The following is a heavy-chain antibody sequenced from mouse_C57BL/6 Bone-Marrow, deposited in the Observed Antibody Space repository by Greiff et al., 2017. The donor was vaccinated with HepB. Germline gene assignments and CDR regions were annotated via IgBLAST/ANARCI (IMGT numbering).Heavy chain of an antibody. J-gene: IGHJ2*01. CDR3: ARDFYFDY. CDR1: GYAFSSSW. Sequence: QVQLQQSGPELVKPGASVKISCKASGYAFSSSWMNWVKQRPGKGLEWIGRIYPGDGDTNYNGKFKGKATLTADKASSTAYMQLTSLTSEDSAVYCCARDFYFDYWGQGTTLTVSS. CDR2: IYPGDGDT. V-gene: IGHV1-82*01.